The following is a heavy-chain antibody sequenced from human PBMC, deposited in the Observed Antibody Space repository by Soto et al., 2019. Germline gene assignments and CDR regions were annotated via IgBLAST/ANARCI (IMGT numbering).Heavy chain of an antibody. CDR2: INPSGGST. CDR1: GYTFTSYD. CDR3: PRGEKYDYVWGSYRYWSY. J-gene: IGHJ4*02. V-gene: IGHV1-46*01. D-gene: IGHD3-16*02. Sequence: GASVKVSYKASGYTFTSYDMHWVRQAPGQGLEWMGIINPSGGSTSYAQKFQGRVTMTRDTSASTVYMELSSLRSEDTAVYYCPRGEKYDYVWGSYRYWSYWGQGTLVTVSS.